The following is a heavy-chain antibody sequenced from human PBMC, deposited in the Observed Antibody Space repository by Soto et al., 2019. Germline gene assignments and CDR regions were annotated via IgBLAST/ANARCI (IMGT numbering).Heavy chain of an antibody. CDR3: AKESPGNYDFWSGYYTSAPYYFDY. CDR1: GFTFSSYA. D-gene: IGHD3-3*01. J-gene: IGHJ4*02. CDR2: ISGSGGST. V-gene: IGHV3-23*01. Sequence: GGSLRLSCAASGFTFSSYAMSWVRQAPGKGLEWVSAISGSGGSTYYADSVKGRFTISRDNSKNTLYLQMNSLRAEDTAVYYCAKESPGNYDFWSGYYTSAPYYFDYWGQGTLVTVSS.